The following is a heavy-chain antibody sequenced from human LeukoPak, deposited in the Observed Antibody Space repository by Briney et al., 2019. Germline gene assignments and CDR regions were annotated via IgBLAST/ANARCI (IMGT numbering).Heavy chain of an antibody. CDR2: INPNNGVT. CDR1: GYTLTELS. J-gene: IGHJ4*02. CDR3: ARIGGDYDSALDY. Sequence: GASVKVSCKVSGYTLTELSMHWVRQAPGKGLEWMGWINPNNGVTNYAQQFQGRVTMTRDTSINTAYMELNRLKSDDTAVYYCARIGGDYDSALDYWGQGTLVIVSA. D-gene: IGHD4-17*01. V-gene: IGHV1-2*02.